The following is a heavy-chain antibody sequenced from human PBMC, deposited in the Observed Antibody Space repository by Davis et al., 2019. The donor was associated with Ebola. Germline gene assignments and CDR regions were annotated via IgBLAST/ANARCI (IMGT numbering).Heavy chain of an antibody. D-gene: IGHD6-19*01. CDR2: IYDQST. CDR3: ATTQWLREFDN. J-gene: IGHJ4*02. V-gene: IGHV3-53*05. CDR1: GFTVSSNH. Sequence: GESLKISCTASGFTVSSNHMRWVRQAPGKGLEWVSVIYDQSTAYADAVRGRFIISSDRSNNTLYLEMSSLRVDDTAVYYCATTQWLREFDNWGQGTLVTVSS.